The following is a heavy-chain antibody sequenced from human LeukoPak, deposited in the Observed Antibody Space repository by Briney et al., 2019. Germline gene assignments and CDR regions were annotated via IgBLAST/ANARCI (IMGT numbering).Heavy chain of an antibody. CDR2: IEWDDDK. Sequence: SGPALVKPTQTLTLTCTFSGFSLSTTGMRVSWIRQSPGKALEWLARIEWDDDKFYSTSLKTRLTLSKDTSKNQVVLTMTNMDPMDTATYYCARAQVGTFDFWGPGTMVTVSS. J-gene: IGHJ3*01. CDR1: GFSLSTTGMR. V-gene: IGHV2-70*04. CDR3: ARAQVGTFDF.